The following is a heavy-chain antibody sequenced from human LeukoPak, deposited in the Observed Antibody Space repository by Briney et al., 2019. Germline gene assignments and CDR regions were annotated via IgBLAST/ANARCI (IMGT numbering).Heavy chain of an antibody. V-gene: IGHV1-69*13. CDR3: ARDDEMATIPHYYYYGMDV. J-gene: IGHJ6*02. D-gene: IGHD5-24*01. CDR2: IIPIFGTA. Sequence: ASVKVSCKASGYTFTSYGISWVRQAPGQGLEWMGGIIPIFGTANYAQKFQGRVTITADESTSTAYMELSSLRSEDTAVYYCARDDEMATIPHYYYYGMDVWGQGTTVTVSS. CDR1: GYTFTSYG.